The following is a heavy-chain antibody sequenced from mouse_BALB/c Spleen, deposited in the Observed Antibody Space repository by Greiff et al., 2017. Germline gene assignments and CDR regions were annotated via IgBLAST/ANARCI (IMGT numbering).Heavy chain of an antibody. CDR2: ISTYYGDA. CDR1: GYTFTDYA. CDR3: ARGSYGYGDYFDY. V-gene: IGHV1S137*01. Sequence: QVQLQQSGAELVRPGVSVKISCKGSGYTFTDYAMHWVKQSHAKSLEWIGVISTYYGDASYNQKFKGKATMTVDKSSSTAYMELDRLTSEDSAIYYCARGSYGYGDYFDYWGQGTTVTVSS. J-gene: IGHJ2*01. D-gene: IGHD2-2*01.